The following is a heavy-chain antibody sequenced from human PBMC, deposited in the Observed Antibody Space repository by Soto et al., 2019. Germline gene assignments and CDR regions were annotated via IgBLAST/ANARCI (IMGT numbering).Heavy chain of an antibody. CDR1: GYNFTSDG. J-gene: IGHJ4*02. CDR2: ISAYTGNT. D-gene: IGHD2-2*01. V-gene: IGHV1-18*04. Sequence: HVQLVQSGAEGKKPGASVKVSCKASGYNFTSDGISWVRQAPGQGLEWVGWISAYTGNTKSAQKFQGRITMTTDTATATAYMELRSLRSDDTAVYYCAREVETAAYFDCWGQGTLVTVSS. CDR3: AREVETAAYFDC.